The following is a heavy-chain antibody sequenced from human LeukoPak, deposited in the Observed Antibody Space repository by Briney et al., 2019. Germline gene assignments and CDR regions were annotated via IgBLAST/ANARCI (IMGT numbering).Heavy chain of an antibody. D-gene: IGHD2-15*01. V-gene: IGHV1-18*01. CDR3: ARGYCSGGSCYSLWYYYYYMDV. Sequence: GASVKVSCKASGYTFTSYGISWVRQAPGQGLEWMGWISAYNGNTNYAQKLQGRVTMITDTSTSTAYMELRSLRSDDTAVYYCARGYCSGGSCYSLWYYYYYMDVWGKGTTVTVSS. CDR2: ISAYNGNT. CDR1: GYTFTSYG. J-gene: IGHJ6*03.